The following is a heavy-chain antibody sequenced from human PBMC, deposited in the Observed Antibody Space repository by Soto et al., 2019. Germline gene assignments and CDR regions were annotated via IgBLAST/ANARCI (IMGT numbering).Heavy chain of an antibody. CDR1: GGSISSGGYY. V-gene: IGHV4-31*03. Sequence: TLSLTCTVSGGSISSGGYYWSWIRQHPGKGLEWIGYIYYSGSTYYNPSLKSRVTISVDTSKNQFSLKLSSVTAADTAVYYCARGMFFVGYCTNGVCLYFDYWGQGTLVTVSS. J-gene: IGHJ4*02. CDR3: ARGMFFVGYCTNGVCLYFDY. CDR2: IYYSGST. D-gene: IGHD2-8*01.